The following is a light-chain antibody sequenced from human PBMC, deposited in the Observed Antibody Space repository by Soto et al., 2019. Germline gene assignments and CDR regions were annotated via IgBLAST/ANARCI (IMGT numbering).Light chain of an antibody. J-gene: IGKJ1*01. CDR1: QSINNW. V-gene: IGKV1-5*03. Sequence: DIPMTQSPSTLSASVGDRVTITCRASQSINNWLAWYQQKPGKAPKLLIFKASTLESGVPSRFSGSGSGTEFTLSISSLQPDDFATYFCQQYESFPRTFGQGTKVEIK. CDR2: KAS. CDR3: QQYESFPRT.